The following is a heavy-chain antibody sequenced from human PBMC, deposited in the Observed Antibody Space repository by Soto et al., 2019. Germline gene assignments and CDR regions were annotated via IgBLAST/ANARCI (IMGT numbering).Heavy chain of an antibody. CDR1: GFRLSDHW. CDR2: VKKDGSDK. CDR3: ARGGGNFDQ. D-gene: IGHD3-16*01. J-gene: IGHJ4*02. V-gene: IGHV3-7*04. Sequence: EVQLVESGGGVVQPGGSLRLTCAASGFRLSDHWMSWVRQAPGKGLEWVANVKKDGSDKYYVDSVKGRFTISRDNANNSLFLQMNSLRDEDAALYYRARGGGNFDQWGQGTLVTVSS.